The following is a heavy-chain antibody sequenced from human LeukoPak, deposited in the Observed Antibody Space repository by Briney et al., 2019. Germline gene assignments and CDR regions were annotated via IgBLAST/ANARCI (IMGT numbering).Heavy chain of an antibody. V-gene: IGHV3-66*01. CDR2: IYSGGST. CDR1: GFTVSSNY. Sequence: GGSLRLSCAASGFTVSSNYMSWVRQAPGKGLEWVSVIYSGGSTYYADSVKGRFTISRDNSKNTLYLQMNSLRAEDTAVYYCARDLSYGSGSHDYWGQGTLVTVSS. CDR3: ARDLSYGSGSHDY. D-gene: IGHD3-10*01. J-gene: IGHJ4*02.